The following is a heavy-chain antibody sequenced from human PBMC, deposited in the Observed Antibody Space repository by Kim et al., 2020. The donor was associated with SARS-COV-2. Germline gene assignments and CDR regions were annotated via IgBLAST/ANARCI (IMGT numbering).Heavy chain of an antibody. Sequence: EDSVKGRLTISRDNAKNSLYLQMNSLRAEDTAVYYWARRLIVGAMYGMDVWGQGTTVTVSS. CDR3: ARRLIVGAMYGMDV. V-gene: IGHV3-21*01. D-gene: IGHD1-26*01. J-gene: IGHJ6*02.